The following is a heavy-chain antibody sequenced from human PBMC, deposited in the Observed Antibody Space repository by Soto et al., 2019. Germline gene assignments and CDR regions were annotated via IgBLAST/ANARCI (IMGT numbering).Heavy chain of an antibody. J-gene: IGHJ6*02. D-gene: IGHD5-12*01. CDR2: ISYDGSNK. CDR3: ARGSNSGYDPMDV. Sequence: VAVISYDGSNKYYADSVKGRFTISRDNSKNTLYLQMNSLRAEDTAVYYCARGSNSGYDPMDVWGQGTTVTVSS. V-gene: IGHV3-30-3*01.